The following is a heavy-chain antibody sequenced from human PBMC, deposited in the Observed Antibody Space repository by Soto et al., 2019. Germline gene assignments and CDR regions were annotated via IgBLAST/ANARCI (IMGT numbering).Heavy chain of an antibody. Sequence: SETLSLTCTVSGGSISSDFWSWIRQPPGKGLEWIGYIYYSGGTNYNPSLKSRVTVSVDTSKNQFSLKLGAVTAADTAVYYCTRYRQWLADDNVYYGMDVWGQGATVTVSS. CDR2: IYYSGGT. CDR1: GGSISSDF. CDR3: TRYRQWLADDNVYYGMDV. J-gene: IGHJ6*02. V-gene: IGHV4-59*01. D-gene: IGHD6-19*01.